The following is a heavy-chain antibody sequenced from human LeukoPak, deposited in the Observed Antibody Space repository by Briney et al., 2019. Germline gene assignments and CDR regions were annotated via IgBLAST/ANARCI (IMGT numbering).Heavy chain of an antibody. D-gene: IGHD2-2*01. Sequence: GESLKISCQGFGYSFTSYWIGWVRQMPGKGMEWMGVIFPGDSRIRYNPSFQGQVTISVDASISTAYLQWGSLKASDSAMYYCACRDLTSTRPLPWGQGTLVTVSS. CDR3: ACRDLTSTRPLP. CDR2: IFPGDSRI. CDR1: GYSFTSYW. V-gene: IGHV5-51*01. J-gene: IGHJ5*02.